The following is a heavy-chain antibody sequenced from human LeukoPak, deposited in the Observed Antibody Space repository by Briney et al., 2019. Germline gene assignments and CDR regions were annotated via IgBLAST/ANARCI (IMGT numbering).Heavy chain of an antibody. V-gene: IGHV3-21*01. CDR3: ARDYYIVATTDYYYYYYMDV. J-gene: IGHJ6*03. D-gene: IGHD5-12*01. CDR2: ISSSSSYI. Sequence: KPGGSLRLSCAASGFTFSSYSMNWVRQAPGKGLEWVSSISSSSSYIYYADSVKGRFTISRDNAKNSLYLQMNSLRAEDTAVYYCARDYYIVATTDYYYYYYMDVWGKGTTVTVSS. CDR1: GFTFSSYS.